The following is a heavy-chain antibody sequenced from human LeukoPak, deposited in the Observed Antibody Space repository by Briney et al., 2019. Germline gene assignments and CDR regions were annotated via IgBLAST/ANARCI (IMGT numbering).Heavy chain of an antibody. CDR3: ARDPLGIIGGDAFDI. V-gene: IGHV1-18*01. CDR1: GYTFTSYG. Sequence: ASVKVSCKASGYTFTSYGISWVRQAPGQGLEWMGWTSAYNGNTNYAQKLQGRVTMTTDTSTSTAYMELRSLRSDDTAVYYCARDPLGIIGGDAFDIWGQGTMVTVSS. D-gene: IGHD1-14*01. CDR2: TSAYNGNT. J-gene: IGHJ3*02.